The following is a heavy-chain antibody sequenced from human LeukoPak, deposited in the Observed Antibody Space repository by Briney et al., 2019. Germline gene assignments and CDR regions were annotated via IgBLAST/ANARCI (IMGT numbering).Heavy chain of an antibody. CDR3: ATSRYCSGGSCYSDT. CDR1: GYTFTSYG. V-gene: IGHV1-18*01. CDR2: ISAYNGNT. J-gene: IGHJ3*02. Sequence: ASVKVSCKASGYTFTSYGISWLRQAPGQGLEWMGWISAYNGNTNYAQKLQGRVTMTTDTSTSTAYMELRSLRSDDTAVYYCATSRYCSGGSCYSDTWGQGTMVTVSS. D-gene: IGHD2-15*01.